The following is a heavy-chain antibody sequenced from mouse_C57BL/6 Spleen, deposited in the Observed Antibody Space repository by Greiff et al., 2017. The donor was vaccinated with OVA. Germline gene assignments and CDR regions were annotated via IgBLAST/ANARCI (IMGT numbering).Heavy chain of an antibody. V-gene: IGHV1-26*01. D-gene: IGHD1-1*01. J-gene: IGHJ3*01. CDR2: INPNNGGT. CDR1: GYTFTDYY. Sequence: VQLQQSGPELVKPGASVKISCKASGYTFTDYYMNWVKQSHGKSLEWIGDINPNNGGTSYNQKFKGKATLTVDKSSSTAYMELRSLTSEDSAVYYCASGSSFAYWGQGTLVTVSA. CDR3: ASGSSFAY.